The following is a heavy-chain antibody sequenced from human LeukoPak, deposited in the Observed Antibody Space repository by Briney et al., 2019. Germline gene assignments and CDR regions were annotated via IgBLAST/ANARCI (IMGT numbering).Heavy chain of an antibody. CDR3: ARDLMDSGYDRPYYYYGMDV. V-gene: IGHV3-30-3*01. D-gene: IGHD5-12*01. CDR2: ISYDGSNK. Sequence: PGGSLRLSCAASGFTFSSYAMHWVRQAPGKGLEWVAVISYDGSNKYYADSVKGRFTISSDNSKNTLYLQMNSLRAEDTAVYYCARDLMDSGYDRPYYYYGMDVWGQGTTVTVSS. J-gene: IGHJ6*02. CDR1: GFTFSSYA.